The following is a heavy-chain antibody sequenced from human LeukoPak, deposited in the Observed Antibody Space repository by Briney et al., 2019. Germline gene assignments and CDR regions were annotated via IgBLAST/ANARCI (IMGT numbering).Heavy chain of an antibody. CDR3: ARGSEHIVVVIALHAFDI. CDR2: INPNSGGT. Sequence: GASVKVSCKASGYTFTGYYMHWVRQAPGQGLEWMGWINPNSGGTNYAQKFQGRVTMTRDTSISTAYMELSRLRSDDTAVYYCARGSEHIVVVIALHAFDIWGQGTMVTVSS. D-gene: IGHD2-21*01. V-gene: IGHV1-2*02. J-gene: IGHJ3*02. CDR1: GYTFTGYY.